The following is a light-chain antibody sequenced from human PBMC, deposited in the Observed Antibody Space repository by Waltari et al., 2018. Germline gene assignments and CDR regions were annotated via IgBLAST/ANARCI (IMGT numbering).Light chain of an antibody. V-gene: IGKV4-1*01. CDR3: QQYFGTSTFI. Sequence: DIVMTQSPRSLSLSLGERATINCKSSQNVLNSCNNKNCLAWYQQKPGQPPKLLIYWESTRQSGVPDLFSGSGSGTDFTLTISSLQAEDVAVYYCQQYFGTSTFIFGPGTKVDIK. CDR2: WES. J-gene: IGKJ3*01. CDR1: QNVLNSCNNKNC.